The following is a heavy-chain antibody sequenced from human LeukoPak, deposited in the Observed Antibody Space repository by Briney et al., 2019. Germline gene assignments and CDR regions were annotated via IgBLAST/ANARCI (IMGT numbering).Heavy chain of an antibody. Sequence: PSQTLSLTCAVSGGSISSGGYSWSWIRQPPGKGLEWIGYIYYSGSTYYNPSLKSRVTISVDTSKNQFSLKLSSVTAADTAVYFCAGGSTMIRGAADYWGRGTLVTVSS. CDR1: GGSISSGGYS. CDR2: IYYSGST. V-gene: IGHV4-30-4*07. CDR3: AGGSTMIRGAADY. D-gene: IGHD3-10*01. J-gene: IGHJ4*02.